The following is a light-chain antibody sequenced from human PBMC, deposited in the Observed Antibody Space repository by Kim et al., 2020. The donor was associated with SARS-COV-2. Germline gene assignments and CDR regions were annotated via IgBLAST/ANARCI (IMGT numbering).Light chain of an antibody. CDR1: QSINTY. V-gene: IGKV1-39*01. CDR2: AAS. Sequence: DIQMTQSPSSLAASVGDRVTIACRASQSINTYLNWYQQKPGKSPKLLIYAASTLQSEVPSRFSGRGSGTDFTLTISSLQPEDFATCYCQQSHTAPLLTFGGGTKVDI. CDR3: QQSHTAPLLT. J-gene: IGKJ4*01.